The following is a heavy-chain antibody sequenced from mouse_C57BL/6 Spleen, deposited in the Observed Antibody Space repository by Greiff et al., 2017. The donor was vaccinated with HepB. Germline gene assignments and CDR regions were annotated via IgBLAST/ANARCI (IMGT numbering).Heavy chain of an antibody. CDR1: GYTFTSYD. CDR3: ASAYAYRVGFAY. D-gene: IGHD1-1*01. CDR2: IYPRDGNT. V-gene: IGHV1-85*01. J-gene: IGHJ3*01. Sequence: VQLQQSGPELVKPGASVKMSCKASGYTFTSYDINWVKQRPGQGLEWIGWIYPRDGNTKYNEKFKGKATLTVDTSSSTAYMELHSLTSEDSAVYFCASAYAYRVGFAYWGQGTLVTVSA.